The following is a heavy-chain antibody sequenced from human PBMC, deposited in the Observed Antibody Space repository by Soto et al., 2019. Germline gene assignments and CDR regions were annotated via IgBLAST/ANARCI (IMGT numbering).Heavy chain of an antibody. CDR1: GFTFSGSA. CDR3: TRHDDDADAFDI. V-gene: IGHV3-73*01. Sequence: GGSLRLSCAASGFTFSGSAMHWVRQASGKGLEWVGRIRSKANSYATAYAASVKGRFTISRDDSKNTAYLQMNSLKTEDTAVYYCTRHDDDADAFDIWGQGTMVTVSS. CDR2: IRSKANSYAT. D-gene: IGHD1-1*01. J-gene: IGHJ3*02.